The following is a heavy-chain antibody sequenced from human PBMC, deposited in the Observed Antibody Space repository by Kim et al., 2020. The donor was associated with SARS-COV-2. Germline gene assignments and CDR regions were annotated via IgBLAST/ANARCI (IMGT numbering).Heavy chain of an antibody. CDR2: IYPGDSDT. CDR1: GYSFTSYW. D-gene: IGHD2-2*01. CDR3: ARRMLGDIVVVPAAGYFDY. V-gene: IGHV5-51*01. Sequence: GESLKISCKGSGYSFTSYWIGWVRQMPGKGLEWMGIIYPGDSDTRYSPSFQGQVTISADKSISTAYLQWSSLKASDTAMYYCARRMLGDIVVVPAAGYFDYWGQGTLVTVSS. J-gene: IGHJ4*02.